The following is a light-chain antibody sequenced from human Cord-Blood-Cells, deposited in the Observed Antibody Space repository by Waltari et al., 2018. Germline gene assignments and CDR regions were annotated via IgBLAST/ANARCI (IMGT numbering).Light chain of an antibody. V-gene: IGLV4-69*01. Sequence: QLVLTQSPSASASLGVSVKLTCTLSSGHSSYAIAWHPQQPEKGPRYLMKLNSDGSHSKGDGIPDRFSGSSSGAERYLTISSLQSEDEADYYCQTWGTGIQVFGGGTKLTVL. CDR3: QTWGTGIQV. J-gene: IGLJ3*02. CDR1: SGHSSYA. CDR2: LNSDGSH.